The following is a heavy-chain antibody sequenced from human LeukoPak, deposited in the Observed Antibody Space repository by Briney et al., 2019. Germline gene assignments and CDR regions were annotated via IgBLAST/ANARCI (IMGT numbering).Heavy chain of an antibody. J-gene: IGHJ4*02. V-gene: IGHV4-39*01. CDR2: MYYSGST. D-gene: IGHD3-22*01. CDR1: GDAITGSSYY. CDR3: ARQYYDSTGYYYFDN. Sequence: SETLSLTCTASGDAITGSSYYWGWIRQPPGKGLEWIGSMYYSGSTFSNPSLRSRVNMSADTSKNQFSLKLSSVTAADTAVYYCARQYYDSTGYYYFDNWGQGTQVTVSS.